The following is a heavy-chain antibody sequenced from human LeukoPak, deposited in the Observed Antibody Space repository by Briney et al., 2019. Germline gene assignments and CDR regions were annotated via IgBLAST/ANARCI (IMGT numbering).Heavy chain of an antibody. CDR3: AKVIGVAGGDFDY. J-gene: IGHJ4*02. CDR1: GLTFSSYW. Sequence: PGGSLRLSCAASGLTFSSYWMHWVRQAPGKGLVWVSRINSDGSTTSHADSVKGRFTSSRDNAKNTLYLQMNSLRAEDTAVYYCAKVIGVAGGDFDYWGQGTLVTVSS. V-gene: IGHV3-74*01. D-gene: IGHD6-19*01. CDR2: INSDGSTT.